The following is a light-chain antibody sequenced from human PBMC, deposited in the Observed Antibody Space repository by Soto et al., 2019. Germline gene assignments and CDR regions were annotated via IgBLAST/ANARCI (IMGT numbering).Light chain of an antibody. V-gene: IGLV2-14*03. Sequence: QSALTQPASVSGSPGQSITISCTGTSSDVGCYNFVSWYQQHPGKVPKLMIFDVNRRPSGVSDRFSGSKSGNTASLTISGPQAEDEGDYYCCSYTSSSTHVFGSGTKVTVL. CDR1: SSDVGCYNF. J-gene: IGLJ1*01. CDR2: DVN. CDR3: CSYTSSSTHV.